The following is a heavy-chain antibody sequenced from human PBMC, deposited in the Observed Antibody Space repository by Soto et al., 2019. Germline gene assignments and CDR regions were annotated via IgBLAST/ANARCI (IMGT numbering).Heavy chain of an antibody. J-gene: IGHJ4*02. V-gene: IGHV4-59*08. CDR1: GGSISSYY. CDR2: IYYSGST. D-gene: IGHD6-6*01. CDR3: AIGGAVRNHFDY. Sequence: SETLSLTCTVSGGSISSYYWSWIRQPPGKGLEWIGYIYYSGSTNYNPSLKSRVTISVDTSKNQFSLKLSSVTAADTAVYYCAIGGAVRNHFDYWGQGTLVTVSS.